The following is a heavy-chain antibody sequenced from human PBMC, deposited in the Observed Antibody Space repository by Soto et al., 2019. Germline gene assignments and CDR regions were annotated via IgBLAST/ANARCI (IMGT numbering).Heavy chain of an antibody. J-gene: IGHJ2*01. CDR1: GFTFRTYS. V-gene: IGHV3-21*01. Sequence: EVQLVESGGGRVKPGGSLRLSCAASGFTFRTYSMTWVRQAPGKGLEGVSSISSSSSYIYYADSVKGRFTISRDNAKNSLYLQMNSLRAEDTAVYYCATEYSSSSSGVYFDLWGRGTLVTVSS. CDR2: ISSSSSYI. D-gene: IGHD6-6*01. CDR3: ATEYSSSSSGVYFDL.